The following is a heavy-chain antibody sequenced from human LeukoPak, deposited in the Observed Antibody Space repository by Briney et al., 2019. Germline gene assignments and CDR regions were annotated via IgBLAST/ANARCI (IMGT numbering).Heavy chain of an antibody. D-gene: IGHD4-17*01. CDR2: IIPIFGTA. J-gene: IGHJ3*02. CDR1: GGTFSSYA. CDR3: ARDSYDDSPRGAFDI. Sequence: GASVKVSCKASGGTFSSYAISWVRQAPGQGLEWMGGIIPIFGTANYAQKFQGRVTITADESTSTAYMELSSLRSEDTAVYYCARDSYDDSPRGAFDIWGQGTMVTVSS. V-gene: IGHV1-69*13.